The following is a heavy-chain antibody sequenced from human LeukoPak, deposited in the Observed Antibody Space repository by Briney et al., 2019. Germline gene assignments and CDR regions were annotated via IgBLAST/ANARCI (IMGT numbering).Heavy chain of an antibody. CDR1: GFTFRTNA. CDR2: IYYDGSKK. J-gene: IGHJ3*01. CDR3: ASEVAIIPAAIPSKDDAFDL. Sequence: PGGSPRLSCAASGFTFRTNAMHWVRQAPGKGLEWVALIYYDGSKKFYADSVKGRFTISRDNSKSTLYLQMNSLRTEDTAVYYCASEVAIIPAAIPSKDDAFDLWGQGTLVIVSS. V-gene: IGHV3-33*01. D-gene: IGHD2-2*01.